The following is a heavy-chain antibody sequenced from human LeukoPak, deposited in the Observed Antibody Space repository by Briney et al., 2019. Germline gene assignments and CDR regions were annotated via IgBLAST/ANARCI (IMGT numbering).Heavy chain of an antibody. CDR2: IKQDGSEK. CDR1: GFTFSSYW. Sequence: TGGSLRLSCAASGFTFSSYWMSWVRQAPGKGLEWVANIKQDGSEKYYVDSVKGRFTISRDNAKNSLYLQMNSLRAEDTAVYYCARLGRGTTTEPSFDYWGQGTLVTVSS. J-gene: IGHJ4*02. CDR3: ARLGRGTTTEPSFDY. D-gene: IGHD1-1*01. V-gene: IGHV3-7*01.